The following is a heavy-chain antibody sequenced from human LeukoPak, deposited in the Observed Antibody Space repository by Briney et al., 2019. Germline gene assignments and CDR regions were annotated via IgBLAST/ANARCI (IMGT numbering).Heavy chain of an antibody. CDR1: GFTFSSSW. CDR2: ISPDGSYT. V-gene: IGHV3-74*01. J-gene: IGHJ4*02. CDR3: VRDLSFSPDS. Sequence: GGSLRLSCAASGFTFSSSWMHWVRQVPGKGLVWVSHISPDGSYTDYAESVKGRFIISRDNAKNTMSLQMNSLRAEDTAVYYCVRDLSFSPDSWGQGTLVSVSS.